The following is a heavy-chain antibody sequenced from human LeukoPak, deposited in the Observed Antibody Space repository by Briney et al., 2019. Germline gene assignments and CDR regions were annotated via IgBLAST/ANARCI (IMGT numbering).Heavy chain of an antibody. J-gene: IGHJ3*02. V-gene: IGHV1-2*02. Sequence: ASLKVSCKASGYTFTGYHLHWVRQAPGQGLEWMGWINPNGGDTTYAEKFRGRVTMSRDTSITTGDLEVITLTSDDTAVYYCASLVGPTHLDAFDIWGEGTMVIVSS. CDR2: INPNGGDT. D-gene: IGHD1-26*01. CDR3: ASLVGPTHLDAFDI. CDR1: GYTFTGYH.